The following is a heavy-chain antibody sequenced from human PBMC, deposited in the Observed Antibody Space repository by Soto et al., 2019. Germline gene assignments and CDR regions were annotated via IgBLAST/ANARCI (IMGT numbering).Heavy chain of an antibody. J-gene: IGHJ5*02. CDR2: IYYSGST. Sequence: PSETLSLTCTVSGGSISSGDYYWSWIRQPPGKGLEWIGYIYYSGSTYYNPSLKSRVTISVDTSKNQFSLKLSSVTAADTAVYYCAREGPTRYCSGGSCPPTWFDPWGQGTLVTVSS. D-gene: IGHD2-15*01. CDR3: AREGPTRYCSGGSCPPTWFDP. CDR1: GGSISSGDYY. V-gene: IGHV4-30-4*01.